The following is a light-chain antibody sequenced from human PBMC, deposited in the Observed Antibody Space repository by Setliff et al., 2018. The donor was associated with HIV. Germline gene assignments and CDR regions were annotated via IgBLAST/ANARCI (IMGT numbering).Light chain of an antibody. J-gene: IGKJ4*01. CDR3: QKYNSASLT. V-gene: IGKV1-27*01. CDR1: QGISNY. CDR2: CAS. Sequence: DIQMTQSPSSLSASVGDRIPITCRASQGISNYLAWYQQKPGKVPKVLIYCASTLQSGVPSRFSGSGSGTDFTLTISSLQPEDVATYFCQKYNSASLTFGGGTKVDIK.